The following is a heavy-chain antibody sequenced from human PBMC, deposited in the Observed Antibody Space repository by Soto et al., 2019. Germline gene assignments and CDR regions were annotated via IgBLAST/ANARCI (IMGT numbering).Heavy chain of an antibody. D-gene: IGHD3-10*01. Sequence: PGGSLRLSCAASGFTFSSYAMSWVRQAPGKGLEWVSAISGSGGSTYYADSVKGRFTISRDNSKNTLYLQMNSLRAEDTAVYYCAKTPYYYGSGSLRWFDPWGQGTLVTVPS. CDR3: AKTPYYYGSGSLRWFDP. V-gene: IGHV3-23*01. J-gene: IGHJ5*02. CDR1: GFTFSSYA. CDR2: ISGSGGST.